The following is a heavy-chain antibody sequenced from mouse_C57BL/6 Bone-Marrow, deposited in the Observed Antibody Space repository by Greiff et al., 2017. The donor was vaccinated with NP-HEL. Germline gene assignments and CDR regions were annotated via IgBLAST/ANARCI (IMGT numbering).Heavy chain of an antibody. D-gene: IGHD1-1*01. Sequence: EVQGVEPVAELVRPGASVKLSCTASGFNIKNTYMHWVKQRPEQGLEWIGRIDPANGNTKYAPKFQGKATITADTSSNTAYLQLSSLTSEDTAIYYCASPYYGSIAMDYWGQGTSVTVSS. V-gene: IGHV14-3*01. J-gene: IGHJ4*01. CDR1: GFNIKNTY. CDR2: IDPANGNT. CDR3: ASPYYGSIAMDY.